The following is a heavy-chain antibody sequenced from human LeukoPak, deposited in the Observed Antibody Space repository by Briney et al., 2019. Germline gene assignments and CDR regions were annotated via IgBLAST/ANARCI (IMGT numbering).Heavy chain of an antibody. V-gene: IGHV3-30*03. CDR1: GFSFGSYG. D-gene: IGHD1-26*01. J-gene: IGHJ4*02. CDR3: ARGGYRGRYYFDY. Sequence: GRSLRLSCAASGFSFGSYGMHWVRQAPGKGLEWVAVISYDGSNKFYADSVKGRFTISRDNSKNTLYLQMNSLRAEDTAVYYCARGGYRGRYYFDYWGQGTLVTVSS. CDR2: ISYDGSNK.